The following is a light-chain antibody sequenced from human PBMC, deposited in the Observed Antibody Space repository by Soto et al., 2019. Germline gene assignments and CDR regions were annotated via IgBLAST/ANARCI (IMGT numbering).Light chain of an antibody. CDR2: GAS. CDR1: QSVSSN. J-gene: IGKJ1*01. CDR3: QQYNNWPPT. Sequence: EIVMTQSPATLSVSPGERATLXXRASQSVSSNLAWYQQKPGQAPRXVIYGASTRATGIPARFSGSGAGTEFTLTISSLQSEDFAVYYCQQYNNWPPTFGQGTKVDIK. V-gene: IGKV3-15*01.